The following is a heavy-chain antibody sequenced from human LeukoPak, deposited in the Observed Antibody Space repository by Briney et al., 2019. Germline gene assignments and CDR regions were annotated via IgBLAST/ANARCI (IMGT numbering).Heavy chain of an antibody. J-gene: IGHJ5*02. CDR3: ARDGGYSYAEGFDP. Sequence: QSGGSLRLSCAASGFTLSSYAMDWVRQAPGKGLEYVSAISSNGGSTYYANSVKGRFTISRDNSKNTLYLQTRSLRAEDTAVYYCARDGGYSYAEGFDPWGQGTLVTVSS. CDR1: GFTLSSYA. D-gene: IGHD5-18*01. CDR2: ISSNGGST. V-gene: IGHV3-64*01.